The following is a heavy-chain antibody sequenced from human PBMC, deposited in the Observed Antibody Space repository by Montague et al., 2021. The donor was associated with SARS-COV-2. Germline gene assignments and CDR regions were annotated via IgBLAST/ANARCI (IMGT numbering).Heavy chain of an antibody. J-gene: IGHJ6*02. D-gene: IGHD2-21*02. CDR3: ASLGSPAYCGGDRYLRDYGTDV. V-gene: IGHV4-39*01. CDR1: GGSITSSAYF. CDR2: IYYSGNT. Sequence: SETLSLTCTVSGGSITSSAYFWSWTRQSPGKGLEWIGTIYYSGNTYSNPSPKSRLTISMDTSKSQVSLKINSVTAADTAVYFCASLGSPAYCGGDRYLRDYGTDVWGQGTRVTVSS.